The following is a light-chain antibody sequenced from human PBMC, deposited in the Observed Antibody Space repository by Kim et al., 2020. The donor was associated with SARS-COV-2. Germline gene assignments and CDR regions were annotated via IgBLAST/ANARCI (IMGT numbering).Light chain of an antibody. Sequence: SASVRDRVTITCRASQSISSWLAWYQQKPGRAPKLLIYDAASLESGVTSRFSGSVSGTEFTLTISSLQPDDFATYYCQQYSSSPFTFGQGTKLEI. CDR1: QSISSW. CDR3: QQYSSSPFT. CDR2: DAA. V-gene: IGKV1-5*01. J-gene: IGKJ2*01.